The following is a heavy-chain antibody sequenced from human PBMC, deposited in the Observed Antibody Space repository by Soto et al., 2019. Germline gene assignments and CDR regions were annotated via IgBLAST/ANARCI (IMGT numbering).Heavy chain of an antibody. J-gene: IGHJ6*02. CDR1: GYTFTSYA. Sequence: VASVKVSCKASGYTFTSYAMHWVRQAPGQRLEWMGWINAGNGNTKYSQKFQGRVTITRDTSASTAYMELSSLRSEDTAVYYCARSWWEAAAGKYYYGMDVWGQGTTVTVSS. V-gene: IGHV1-3*01. CDR3: ARSWWEAAAGKYYYGMDV. CDR2: INAGNGNT. D-gene: IGHD6-13*01.